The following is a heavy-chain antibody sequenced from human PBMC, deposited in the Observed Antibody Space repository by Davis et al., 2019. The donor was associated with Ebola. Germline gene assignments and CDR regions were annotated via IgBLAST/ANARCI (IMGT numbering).Heavy chain of an antibody. CDR1: GYTFTSYG. J-gene: IGHJ3*02. CDR2: ISAYNGNT. CDR3: ARDTTYSSGSDI. V-gene: IGHV1-18*04. Sequence: ASLKVSCKASGYTFTSYGISWVRQAPGYGLEWMGWISAYNGNTNYAQKLQGRGTMTTDTSTSTAYMELRSLRSDDTAVYYCARDTTYSSGSDIWGQGTMVTVSS. D-gene: IGHD6-19*01.